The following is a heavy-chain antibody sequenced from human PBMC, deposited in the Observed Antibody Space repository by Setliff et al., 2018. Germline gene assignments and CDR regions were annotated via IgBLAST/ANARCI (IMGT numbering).Heavy chain of an antibody. V-gene: IGHV4-38-2*02. CDR3: ARAAARAEYSDTRAYLPFDF. CDR1: GYPISRGFY. J-gene: IGHJ4*02. CDR2: VYHSGSS. Sequence: PSETLSLTCTVSGYPISRGFYWGWIRQSPGKGLEWIGSVYHSGSSYQNPSLRSRIAVSVDTSKNQFSLRLNSVTAADTAVYFCARAAARAEYSDTRAYLPFDFWGLGTLVTVSS. D-gene: IGHD3-16*01.